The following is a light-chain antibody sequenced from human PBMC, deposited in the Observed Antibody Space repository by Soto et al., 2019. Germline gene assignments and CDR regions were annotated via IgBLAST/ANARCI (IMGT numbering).Light chain of an antibody. Sequence: QSVLTQPASVSGSPGQSITISCIGTSSDIGGYNYVSWYQQHPGNAPKLMVFDVSDRPSGVSNRFSGSKSGNTASLTISGLQAEGEADYYCSSYTNSSFYVFGTGTKVTVL. J-gene: IGLJ1*01. CDR3: SSYTNSSFYV. CDR1: SSDIGGYNY. V-gene: IGLV2-14*03. CDR2: DVS.